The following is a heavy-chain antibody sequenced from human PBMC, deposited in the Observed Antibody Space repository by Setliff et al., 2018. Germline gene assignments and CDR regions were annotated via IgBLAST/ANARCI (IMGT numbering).Heavy chain of an antibody. CDR3: ARINFYVSSGCYYAPDF. Sequence: ASVKVSCKASGYTFTDFGINWVRQAPGQGLEWMGWISPYTGNTYSAQRFQGRVTLTTDTSTSTAYMEVKSLTSDDTAVYYCARINFYVSSGCYYAPDFWGQGTLVTVSS. CDR1: GYTFTDFG. CDR2: ISPYTGNT. V-gene: IGHV1-18*01. D-gene: IGHD3-22*01. J-gene: IGHJ4*02.